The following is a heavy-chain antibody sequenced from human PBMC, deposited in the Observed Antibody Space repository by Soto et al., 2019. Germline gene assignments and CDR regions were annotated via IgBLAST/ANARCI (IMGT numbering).Heavy chain of an antibody. V-gene: IGHV3-74*01. J-gene: IGHJ4*02. CDR3: ARSLTGTTLCLDY. CDR1: GCTFSSYW. CDR2: INSDGSST. Sequence: GGSQRHWYAASGCTFSSYWMHWVRQAPGKGLVWVSRINSDGSSTSYADSVKGRFTISRDNAKNTLYLQMNSLRAEDTAVYYCARSLTGTTLCLDYWGQGTLVTVSS. D-gene: IGHD1-7*01.